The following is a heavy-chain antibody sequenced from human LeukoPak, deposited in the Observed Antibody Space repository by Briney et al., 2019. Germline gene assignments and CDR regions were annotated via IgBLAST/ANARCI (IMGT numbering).Heavy chain of an antibody. J-gene: IGHJ3*02. V-gene: IGHV3-66*02. CDR2: LYSGGST. Sequence: GGSLRLSCAASGLTVSSNYMGWVRQAPGKGLEWVSVLYSGGSTYYPDSVKGRFTISRDSSQNTLDLQMDSLRAEDTAVYYCARLYDRSAYGAFDIWGQGTMVTVSS. CDR3: ARLYDRSAYGAFDI. D-gene: IGHD3-22*01. CDR1: GLTVSSNY.